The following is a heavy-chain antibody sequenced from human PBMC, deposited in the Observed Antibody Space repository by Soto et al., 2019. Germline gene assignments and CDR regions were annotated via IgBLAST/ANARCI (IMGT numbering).Heavy chain of an antibody. J-gene: IGHJ4*02. D-gene: IGHD1-1*01. CDR3: AHRVGLQGNWNGGYFDF. V-gene: IGHV2-5*02. Sequence: QITLKESGPTRVKPTQTLTLTCTFSGFSLSTSGVGVGCIRRPPGKALERLALIYWDDDQRYNPSLKSRLTITKXXSXNQXVLTMTNMDPVDTATYYCAHRVGLQGNWNGGYFDFWGQGALVTVSS. CDR2: IYWDDDQ. CDR1: GFSLSTSGVG.